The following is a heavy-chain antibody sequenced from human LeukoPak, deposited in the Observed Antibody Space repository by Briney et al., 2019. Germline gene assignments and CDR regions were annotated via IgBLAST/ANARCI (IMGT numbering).Heavy chain of an antibody. J-gene: IGHJ4*02. V-gene: IGHV3-30-3*02. D-gene: IGHD1-26*01. Sequence: PGGSLRLSCAASGFTFSGYAIHWVRQAPGKGLEWVALISYDGSNKYYADSVKGRFTISRDNSKNTLYLRMNSLRTEDTAVYYCAKSYSGSYYVIDYWGQGTLVTVSS. CDR3: AKSYSGSYYVIDY. CDR2: ISYDGSNK. CDR1: GFTFSGYA.